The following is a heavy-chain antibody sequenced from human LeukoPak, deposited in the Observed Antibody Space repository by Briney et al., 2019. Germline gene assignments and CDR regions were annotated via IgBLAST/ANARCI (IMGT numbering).Heavy chain of an antibody. D-gene: IGHD3-10*02. CDR3: AELGITMIGGV. V-gene: IGHV3-48*03. CDR2: ISSSGSTI. J-gene: IGHJ6*04. Sequence: GGSLRLSCAASGFTFSSYEMNLVRQAPGKGLEWVPYISSSGSTIYYADPVKGRFTISRDNAKNSLYLQMNSLRAEGTAVYYCAELGITMIGGVWGKGTTVTISS. CDR1: GFTFSSYE.